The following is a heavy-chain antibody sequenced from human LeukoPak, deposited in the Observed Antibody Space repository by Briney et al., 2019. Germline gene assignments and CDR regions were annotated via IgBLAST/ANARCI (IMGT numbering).Heavy chain of an antibody. J-gene: IGHJ6*02. Sequence: PGGSLRLSCAASGFTVSSNYMSWVRQAPGKGLEWVSVIYSGGSTYYADSVKGRFTISRDNSKNTLYLQMNSLRAEDTAVYYCARDFPAAGKYYYYYYGMDVWGQGTTVTVSS. CDR3: ARDFPAAGKYYYYYYGMDV. D-gene: IGHD6-13*01. V-gene: IGHV3-66*01. CDR1: GFTVSSNY. CDR2: IYSGGST.